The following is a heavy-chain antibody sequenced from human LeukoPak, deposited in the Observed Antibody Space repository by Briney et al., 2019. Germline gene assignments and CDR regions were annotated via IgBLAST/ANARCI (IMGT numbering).Heavy chain of an antibody. J-gene: IGHJ4*02. D-gene: IGHD6-13*01. CDR1: GGSFSGYY. V-gene: IGHV4-34*01. Sequence: SETLSLTCAVYGGSFSGYYWSWIRQPPGKGLEWIGEINHRGSTNYNPSLESRVTISVDTSKNQFSLKLSSVTAADTAVYYCARSLIYSSSWYRLDYWGQGTLVTVSS. CDR3: ARSLIYSSSWYRLDY. CDR2: INHRGST.